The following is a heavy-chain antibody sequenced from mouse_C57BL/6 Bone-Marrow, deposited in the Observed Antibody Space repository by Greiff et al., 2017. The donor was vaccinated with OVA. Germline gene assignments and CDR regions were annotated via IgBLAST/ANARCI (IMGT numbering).Heavy chain of an antibody. V-gene: IGHV1-42*01. Sequence: EVKLLESGPELVKPGASVKISCKASGYSFTGYYMNWVKQSPEKSLEWIGEINPSTGGTTYNQKFKAKATLTVDKSSSTAYMQLKSLTSEDSAVYYCARDDYPFYYAMDYWGQGTSVTVSS. D-gene: IGHD2-4*01. J-gene: IGHJ4*01. CDR2: INPSTGGT. CDR3: ARDDYPFYYAMDY. CDR1: GYSFTGYY.